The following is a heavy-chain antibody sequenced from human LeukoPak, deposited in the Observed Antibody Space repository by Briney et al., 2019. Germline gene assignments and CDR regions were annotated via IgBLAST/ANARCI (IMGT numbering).Heavy chain of an antibody. V-gene: IGHV4-4*07. CDR1: GGSISYFY. J-gene: IGHJ6*03. D-gene: IGHD1-26*01. CDR2: IYTSGST. Sequence: PSETLSLTCTVSGGSISYFYWSWIRQPAGKGLEWIGRIYTSGSTNYNPSLKSRVTMSVHTSKKQFSLKLSSVTAADTAVYYCARVRGSSGSYEYYHYMDVWGKGTTVTISS. CDR3: ARVRGSSGSYEYYHYMDV.